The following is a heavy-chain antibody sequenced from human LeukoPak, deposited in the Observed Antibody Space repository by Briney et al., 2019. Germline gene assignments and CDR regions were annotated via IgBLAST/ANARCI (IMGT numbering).Heavy chain of an antibody. J-gene: IGHJ4*02. CDR1: GYTFTGYY. V-gene: IGHV1-2*02. CDR2: INPNSGGT. Sequence: ASVKVSCKASGYTFTGYYMHWVRQAPGQGLEWMGWINPNSGGTNYAQKFQGRVTMTRDTSISTAYMELSRLRSDDTAVYYCARPFPYYDFWRFDYGGQGTLVTVSS. CDR3: ARPFPYYDFWRFDY. D-gene: IGHD3-3*01.